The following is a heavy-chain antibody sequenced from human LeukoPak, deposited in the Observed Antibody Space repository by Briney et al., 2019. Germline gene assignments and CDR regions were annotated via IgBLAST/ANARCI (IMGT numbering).Heavy chain of an antibody. CDR3: ATIGVPAARGVDY. J-gene: IGHJ4*02. CDR1: GYTLTELS. V-gene: IGHV1-24*01. D-gene: IGHD2-2*01. CDR2: FDPEDGET. Sequence: ASVRVSFKVSGYTLTELSMHWVRQAPGKGREGMGGFDPEDGETIYTQKFQGRVTMTEDTSTDTAYMELSSLRSEDTAVYYCATIGVPAARGVDYWGQGTLVTVSS.